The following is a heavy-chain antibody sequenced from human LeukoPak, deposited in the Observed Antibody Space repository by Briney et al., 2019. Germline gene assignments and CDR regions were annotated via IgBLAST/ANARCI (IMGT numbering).Heavy chain of an antibody. J-gene: IGHJ4*02. D-gene: IGHD2-15*01. Sequence: PGGSLRLSCAASGFTVSSNYMSWVRQAPGKGLEWVSVIYSGGSTYYADSVKGRFTISRDNSKNTLYLQMNSLRAEDTAVYYCARDEYCSGGSCRPNDYWGQGTLVTVSS. CDR1: GFTVSSNY. V-gene: IGHV3-66*01. CDR2: IYSGGST. CDR3: ARDEYCSGGSCRPNDY.